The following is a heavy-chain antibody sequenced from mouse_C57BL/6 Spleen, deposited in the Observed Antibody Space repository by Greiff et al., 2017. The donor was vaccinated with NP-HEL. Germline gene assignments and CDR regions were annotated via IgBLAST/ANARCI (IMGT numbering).Heavy chain of an antibody. CDR1: GFTFSDYG. CDR2: ISNLAYSI. D-gene: IGHD2-10*02. CDR3: ARRGYGGAMDY. Sequence: EVMLVESGGGLVQPGGSLKLSCAASGFTFSDYGMAWVRPAPRKGPEWVAFISNLAYSIYYADTVTGRFTISRENAKNTLYLEMSSLRSEDTAMYYCARRGYGGAMDYWGQGTSVTVSS. V-gene: IGHV5-15*04. J-gene: IGHJ4*01.